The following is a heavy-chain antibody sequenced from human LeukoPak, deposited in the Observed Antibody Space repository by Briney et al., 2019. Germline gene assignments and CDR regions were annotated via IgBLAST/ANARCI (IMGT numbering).Heavy chain of an antibody. Sequence: ASVKVSCKVSVYTLTELSMHWVRQAPGKGLEWMGGFDPEDGETIYAQKFQGRVTMTEDTSTDTAYMELSSLRSEDTAVYYCATEGVVRRYYYYGMDVWGQGTTVTVSS. V-gene: IGHV1-24*01. CDR2: FDPEDGET. CDR1: VYTLTELS. D-gene: IGHD2-2*01. J-gene: IGHJ6*02. CDR3: ATEGVVRRYYYYGMDV.